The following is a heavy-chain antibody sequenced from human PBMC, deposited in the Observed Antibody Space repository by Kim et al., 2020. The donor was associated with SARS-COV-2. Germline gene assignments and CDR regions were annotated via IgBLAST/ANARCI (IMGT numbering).Heavy chain of an antibody. Sequence: GGSLRLSCAASGFTFSSYSMNWVRQAPGKGLEWVSSISSSSSYIYYADSVKGRFTISRDNAKNSLYLQMNSLRAEDTAVYYCARATMVRGVIAHFDYWGQGTLVTVSS. J-gene: IGHJ4*02. D-gene: IGHD3-10*01. CDR2: ISSSSSYI. CDR1: GFTFSSYS. V-gene: IGHV3-21*01. CDR3: ARATMVRGVIAHFDY.